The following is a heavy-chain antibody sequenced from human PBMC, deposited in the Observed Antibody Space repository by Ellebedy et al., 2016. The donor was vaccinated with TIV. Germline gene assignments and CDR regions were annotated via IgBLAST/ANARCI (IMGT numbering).Heavy chain of an antibody. D-gene: IGHD1-26*01. CDR1: GGSISNSGYY. CDR2: IYHSGRI. CDR3: ARRTDSGSYYDYFNS. J-gene: IGHJ4*02. V-gene: IGHV4-39*01. Sequence: SETLSLTCNVSGGSISNSGYYWGWIRQPPGKGLEWIGMIYHSGRINYSPSLKSRVTISVDTSENQFSLRLNSVTAADTAVYYCARRTDSGSYYDYFNSWGQGTLVTVSS.